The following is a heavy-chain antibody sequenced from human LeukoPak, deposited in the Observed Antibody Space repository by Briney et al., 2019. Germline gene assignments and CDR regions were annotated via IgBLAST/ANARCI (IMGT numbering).Heavy chain of an antibody. CDR2: IRKKVNSYTT. CDR1: GGSISSSSYY. Sequence: LSLTCTVSGGSISSSSYYMDWVRQAPGKGLEWVGRIRKKVNSYTTEYAATVKGRLTISRDDSKNSLYLQMNSLKTEDTAVYYCARGYCRSTTSCYFDYWGQGTLVTVSS. V-gene: IGHV3-72*01. J-gene: IGHJ4*02. D-gene: IGHD2/OR15-2a*01. CDR3: ARGYCRSTTSCYFDY.